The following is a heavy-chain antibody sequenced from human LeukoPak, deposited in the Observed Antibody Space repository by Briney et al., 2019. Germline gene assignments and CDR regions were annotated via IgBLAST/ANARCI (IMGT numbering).Heavy chain of an antibody. D-gene: IGHD2-21*02. CDR3: ARIGLYCGGDCEHDY. CDR2: IYYSGST. V-gene: IGHV4-39*01. Sequence: SETLSLTCTVSGGSISSSSYYWGWIRQPPGKGLEWIGSIYYSGSTYYNPSLKSRVTISVDTSKNQFSLKLSSVTAADTAVYYCARIGLYCGGDCEHDYWGQGTLVTVSS. J-gene: IGHJ4*02. CDR1: GGSISSSSYY.